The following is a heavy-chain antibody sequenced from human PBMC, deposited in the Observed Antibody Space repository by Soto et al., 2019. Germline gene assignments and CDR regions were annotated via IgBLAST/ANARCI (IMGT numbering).Heavy chain of an antibody. CDR2: INPSGGST. CDR3: ARGLIYDSSGYYFDY. V-gene: IGHV1-46*01. Sequence: GASVKVSCKASGYTFTSYDMHWVRQAPGQGLEWMGIINPSGGSTRYAQKFQGRVTMTRDTSTSTVYMELSSLRSEDTAVYYCARGLIYDSSGYYFDYWGQGTQVTVSS. CDR1: GYTFTSYD. J-gene: IGHJ4*02. D-gene: IGHD3-22*01.